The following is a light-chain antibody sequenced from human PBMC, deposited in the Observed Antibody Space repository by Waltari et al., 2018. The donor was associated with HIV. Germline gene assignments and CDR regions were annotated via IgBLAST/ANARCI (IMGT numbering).Light chain of an antibody. CDR1: SSNIGAGYD. CDR2: GNS. Sequence: QSVLTQPPSVSGAPGQRVTISCTGSSSNIGAGYDVHWYQKLPGTAPKLLIYGNSNRPSGVPDRYSCSNSGTSASLAITGLQAEDEADYYCQSYDSSLSGSGVFGGGTKLTVL. CDR3: QSYDSSLSGSGV. V-gene: IGLV1-40*01. J-gene: IGLJ2*01.